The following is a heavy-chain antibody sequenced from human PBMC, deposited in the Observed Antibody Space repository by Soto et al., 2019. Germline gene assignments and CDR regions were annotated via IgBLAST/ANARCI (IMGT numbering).Heavy chain of an antibody. V-gene: IGHV3-23*01. CDR1: GFTFSRSA. J-gene: IGHJ4*02. CDR3: AHGKGHDSSGYSHPVADY. D-gene: IGHD3-22*01. Sequence: EVQLLESGGELVEPGGSLRLSCVASGFTFSRSAMTWVRQAPGQGLGWVSGISDDGGATYYADSVKGRFTISRDTSENTLFMLMNSLRAEDTAVYYCAHGKGHDSSGYSHPVADYWGQGTLVTVSS. CDR2: ISDDGGAT.